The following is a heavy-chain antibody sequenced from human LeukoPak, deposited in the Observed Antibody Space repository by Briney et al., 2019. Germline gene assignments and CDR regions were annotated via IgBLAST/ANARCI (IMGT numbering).Heavy chain of an antibody. J-gene: IGHJ6*02. Sequence: GGSLRLSCAASGFTFSSYWMHWVRQAPGKGLVWVSRINSDGSSTSYADSVKGRFTISRDNAKNTLYLQMNSLRAEDTAVYYCARDEWLRSYYYGMDVWGQGTTVTVSS. D-gene: IGHD5-12*01. CDR1: GFTFSSYW. V-gene: IGHV3-74*01. CDR3: ARDEWLRSYYYGMDV. CDR2: INSDGSST.